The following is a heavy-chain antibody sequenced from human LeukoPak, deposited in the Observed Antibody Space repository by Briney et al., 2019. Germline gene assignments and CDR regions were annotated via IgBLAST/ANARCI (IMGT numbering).Heavy chain of an antibody. V-gene: IGHV3-21*01. CDR3: ARADWDTAMIDY. Sequence: GGTLRPSCSASGFTFSSYSMNWVRQAPGKGLEWVSSISSSSSYIYYADSVKGRFTISRDNAKNSLYLQMNSLRAEDTAVYYCARADWDTAMIDYWGQGTLVTVSS. J-gene: IGHJ4*02. CDR1: GFTFSSYS. D-gene: IGHD5-18*01. CDR2: ISSSSSYI.